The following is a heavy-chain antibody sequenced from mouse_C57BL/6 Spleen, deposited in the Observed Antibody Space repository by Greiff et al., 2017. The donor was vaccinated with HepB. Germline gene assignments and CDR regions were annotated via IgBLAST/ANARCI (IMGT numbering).Heavy chain of an antibody. CDR1: GYTFTSYW. CDR2: IYPGSGST. J-gene: IGHJ2*01. V-gene: IGHV1-55*01. CDR3: ARGLKRRGYFDY. D-gene: IGHD2-12*01. Sequence: QVQLQQPGAELVKPGASVKMSCKASGYTFTSYWITWVKQRPGQGLEWIGDIYPGSGSTNYNEKFKSKATLTVDTSSSTAYMQLSSLTSEDSAVYYCARGLKRRGYFDYWGQGTTLTVSS.